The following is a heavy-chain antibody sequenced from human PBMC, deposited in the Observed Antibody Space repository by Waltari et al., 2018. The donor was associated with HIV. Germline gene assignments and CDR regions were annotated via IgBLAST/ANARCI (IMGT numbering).Heavy chain of an antibody. Sequence: QVHLVQSGAEVKKPGASVKVSCKASGYTFTRYGFNWVRQAPGQRPEWMGWISAGNGDTKYSPKFQGRVTITRDTSANTAYMEMSRLTSEDTAVYFCARQRLASVVGNYYYGMDVWGQGTTVTVSS. V-gene: IGHV1-3*01. CDR3: ARQRLASVVGNYYYGMDV. CDR2: ISAGNGDT. D-gene: IGHD2-21*01. J-gene: IGHJ6*02. CDR1: GYTFTRYG.